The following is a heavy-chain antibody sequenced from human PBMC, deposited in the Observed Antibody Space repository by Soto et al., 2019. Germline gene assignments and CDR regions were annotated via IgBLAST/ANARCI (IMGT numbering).Heavy chain of an antibody. D-gene: IGHD3-16*02. CDR2: INPGSGNA. V-gene: IGHV1-3*01. J-gene: IGHJ4*02. CDR3: ARVRTLWYGEFSH. CDR1: GYSFMTYG. Sequence: QAQLVQSGAEVKKPGASVKVSCQTSGYSFMTYGLHWVRQAPGQRLEWMGSINPGSGNAEYSEKLQGRLTITRDTSARTVHMELTSLASEDTAVYYCARVRTLWYGEFSHWGQGTLVTVSA.